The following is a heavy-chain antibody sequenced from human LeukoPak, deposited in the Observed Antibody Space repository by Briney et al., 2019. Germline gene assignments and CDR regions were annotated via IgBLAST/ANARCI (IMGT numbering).Heavy chain of an antibody. D-gene: IGHD4-17*01. J-gene: IGHJ5*02. CDR2: IYTSGST. CDR3: ARNYGDYVGKFDT. CDR1: GASISSYY. Sequence: SETLSLTCTVSGASISSYYWSWIRQPAGKGLEWIGRIYTSGSTTYNPSLKSRVTMSVDTSKNQFSLQLSSVTAADTAVYYCARNYGDYVGKFDTWGQGTLVTVSS. V-gene: IGHV4-4*07.